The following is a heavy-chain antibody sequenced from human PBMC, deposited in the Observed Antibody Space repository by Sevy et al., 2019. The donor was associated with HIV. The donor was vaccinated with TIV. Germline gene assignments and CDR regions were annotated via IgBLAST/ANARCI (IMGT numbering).Heavy chain of an antibody. D-gene: IGHD3-9*01. J-gene: IGHJ4*02. CDR2: ISGSGGNT. CDR1: GFTFSSYA. V-gene: IGHV3-23*01. Sequence: GGSLRLSCAASGFTFSSYAMSWVRQAPGKGLEWVSAISGSGGNTYYADSVKGRLTISRDNTKNTLYLQMNSLRAEDTAVYYCAKDRMEFDWLFSLLDYWGQGTLVTVSS. CDR3: AKDRMEFDWLFSLLDY.